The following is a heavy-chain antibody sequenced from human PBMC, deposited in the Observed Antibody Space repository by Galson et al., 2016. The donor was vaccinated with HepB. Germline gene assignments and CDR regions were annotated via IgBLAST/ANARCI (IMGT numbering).Heavy chain of an antibody. CDR1: GFSLSTSGGG. J-gene: IGHJ4*02. CDR3: AHTPTYYYDSSGYFDS. V-gene: IGHV2-5*02. D-gene: IGHD3-22*01. Sequence: PALVKPTQTLTLTCTFSGFSLSTSGGGVGWIRQPPGKAPEWLALIYWDYNEHYSPSLKSRLTITKDTSKNQVVLTMTNVDPVDTATYFCAHTPTYYYDSSGYFDSWGQGTLVTVSS. CDR2: IYWDYNE.